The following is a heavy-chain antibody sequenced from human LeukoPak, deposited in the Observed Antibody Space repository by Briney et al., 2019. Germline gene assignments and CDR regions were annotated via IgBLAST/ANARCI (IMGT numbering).Heavy chain of an antibody. CDR2: MNPNSGNT. V-gene: IGHV1-8*01. J-gene: IGHJ6*02. D-gene: IGHD2-2*02. CDR1: GYTFITYE. Sequence: ASVKVSCKASGYTFITYEINWVRQAPGQGLEWMGWMNPNSGNTGYAQKFQGRVTMTTDTSTSTAYMELRSLRSDDTAVYYCASPYCSSTSCYSNYYGMDVWGQGTTVTVSS. CDR3: ASPYCSSTSCYSNYYGMDV.